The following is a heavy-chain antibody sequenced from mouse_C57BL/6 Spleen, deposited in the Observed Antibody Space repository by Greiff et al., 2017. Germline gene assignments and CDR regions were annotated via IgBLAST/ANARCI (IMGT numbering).Heavy chain of an antibody. CDR3: TRILEYDVKYYAMDY. D-gene: IGHD2-12*01. J-gene: IGHJ4*01. Sequence: EVKLEESGTVLARPGASVKMSCKTSGYTFTSYWMHWVKQRPGQGLEWIGAIYPGNSDTSYNQKFKGKAKLTAVTSASTAYMELSSLTNEDSAVYYSTRILEYDVKYYAMDYWGQGTSVTVSS. CDR2: IYPGNSDT. CDR1: GYTFTSYW. V-gene: IGHV1-5*01.